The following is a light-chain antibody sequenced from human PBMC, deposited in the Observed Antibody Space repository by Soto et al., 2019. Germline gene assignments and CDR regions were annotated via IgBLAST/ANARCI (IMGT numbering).Light chain of an antibody. CDR1: QSVSSN. Sequence: EIVMTQSPATLYVSPGERATLSCRASQSVSSNLAWYQQKPGQAPRLLIYGASTRATGIPARFSGSGSGTEFTLSIRSLHFEDLADYYCQQHKNWTPTLGQGTKLEMK. V-gene: IGKV3-15*01. CDR3: QQHKNWTPT. CDR2: GAS. J-gene: IGKJ2*01.